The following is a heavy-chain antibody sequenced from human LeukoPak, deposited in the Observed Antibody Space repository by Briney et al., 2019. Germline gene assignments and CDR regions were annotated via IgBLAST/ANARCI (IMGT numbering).Heavy chain of an antibody. CDR1: GFTFSSYA. D-gene: IGHD6-13*01. J-gene: IGHJ4*02. V-gene: IGHV3-23*01. Sequence: GGSLRLSCAASGFTFSSYAMGWVRQAPGKGLEWVSAISGSGGSTYYADSVKGRFTISRDNSKNTLYLQMNSLRAEDTAVYYCAKSPASIVAAGGVDYWGQGTLVTVSS. CDR2: ISGSGGST. CDR3: AKSPASIVAAGGVDY.